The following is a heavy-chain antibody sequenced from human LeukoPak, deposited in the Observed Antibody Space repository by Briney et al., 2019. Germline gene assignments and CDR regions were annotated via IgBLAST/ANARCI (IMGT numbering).Heavy chain of an antibody. CDR2: IYPGDSHT. CDR1: GSPFTSYW. V-gene: IGHV5-51*01. Sequence: GASLKISCKASGSPFTSYWIGWVRRLPGKGLGWMGIIYPGDSHTTYSPSFQGQVTISADKSISTAYLHWSSLKASDTAMYYCARLGPDSGLRDWGQGTLVTVSS. D-gene: IGHD6-19*01. CDR3: ARLGPDSGLRD. J-gene: IGHJ4*02.